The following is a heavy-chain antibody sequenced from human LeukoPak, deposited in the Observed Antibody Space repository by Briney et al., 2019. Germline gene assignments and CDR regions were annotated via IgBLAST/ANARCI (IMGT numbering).Heavy chain of an antibody. Sequence: GGSLRLSCAASGLTVNSNYRTWVRQAPGKGLEWVSVIYSGGSTYYADSVKGRFTISRDNSKNTLYLQMNSLGAEDTAVYYCARNNGGREVVGDWFDPWGQGTLVTVSS. CDR1: GLTVNSNY. J-gene: IGHJ5*02. V-gene: IGHV3-53*01. CDR3: ARNNGGREVVGDWFDP. D-gene: IGHD1-26*01. CDR2: IYSGGST.